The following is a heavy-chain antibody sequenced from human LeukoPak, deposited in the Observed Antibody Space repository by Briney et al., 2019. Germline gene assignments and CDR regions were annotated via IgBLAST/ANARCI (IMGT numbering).Heavy chain of an antibody. CDR1: GGSISSGSYY. CDR2: TYTSGST. CDR3: ARDGNSSGWYALYYMDV. V-gene: IGHV4-61*02. Sequence: SQTLSLTCTVSGGSISSGSYYWSWIRQPAGKGLEWIGRTYTSGSTNYNPSLKSRVTISVDTSKNQFSLKLSSVTAADTAVYYCARDGNSSGWYALYYMDVWGKGTTVTVSS. D-gene: IGHD6-19*01. J-gene: IGHJ6*03.